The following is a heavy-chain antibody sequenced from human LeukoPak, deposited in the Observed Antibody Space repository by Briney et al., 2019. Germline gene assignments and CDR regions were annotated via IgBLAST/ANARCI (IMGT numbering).Heavy chain of an antibody. Sequence: GGSLRLSCAASGFTFSSDAMSWVRQAPGKGPEWVSAISGSGGSTYYADSVKGRFTISRDNSKNTLYLQMNSLRAEDTAVYYCAKLVTMTTVRNAFDIWGQGTMVTVSS. CDR1: GFTFSSDA. CDR2: ISGSGGST. V-gene: IGHV3-23*01. D-gene: IGHD4-17*01. J-gene: IGHJ3*02. CDR3: AKLVTMTTVRNAFDI.